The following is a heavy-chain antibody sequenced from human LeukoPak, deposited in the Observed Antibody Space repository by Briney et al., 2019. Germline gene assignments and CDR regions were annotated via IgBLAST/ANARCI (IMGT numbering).Heavy chain of an antibody. D-gene: IGHD6-19*01. Sequence: PGASLRLSCAASGFTFSSYAMSWVRLAPGKGLEWVSAISGSGGSTYYADSVKGRFTISRDNSKNTLYLQMNSLRAEDTAVYYCAKALSSAIAVAGTRDYWGQGTLVTVSS. CDR3: AKALSSAIAVAGTRDY. V-gene: IGHV3-23*01. CDR2: ISGSGGST. J-gene: IGHJ4*02. CDR1: GFTFSSYA.